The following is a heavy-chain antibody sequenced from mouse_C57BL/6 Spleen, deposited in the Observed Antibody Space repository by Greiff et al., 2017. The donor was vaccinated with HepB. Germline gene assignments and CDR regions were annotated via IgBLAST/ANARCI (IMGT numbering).Heavy chain of an antibody. D-gene: IGHD4-1*01. Sequence: QVQLKEPGAELVKPGASVKMSCKASGYTFTSYWITWVKQRPGQGLEWIGDIYPGSGSTNYNEKFKSKATLTVDTSSSTAYMQLSSLTSEDSAVYYCARSDGLVWYFDVWGTGTTVTVSS. V-gene: IGHV1-55*01. CDR1: GYTFTSYW. J-gene: IGHJ1*03. CDR3: ARSDGLVWYFDV. CDR2: IYPGSGST.